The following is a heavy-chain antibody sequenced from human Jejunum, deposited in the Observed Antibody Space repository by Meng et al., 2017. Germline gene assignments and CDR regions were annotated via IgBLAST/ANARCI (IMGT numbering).Heavy chain of an antibody. CDR3: ARDVGRWVGYSFAY. V-gene: IGHV6-1*01. D-gene: IGHD5-18*01. Sequence: QVQLQQTGPGLVRPSQTLSLTCAISGDSVSNNNVAWNWIRQSPSRGLEWLGRTYYRSKWYSDCAESVKSRVTINADTSRNQFSLQLNSVTPEDTAVYYCARDVGRWVGYSFAYWGQGTLVTVSS. CDR2: TYYRSKWYS. J-gene: IGHJ4*02. CDR1: GDSVSNNNVA.